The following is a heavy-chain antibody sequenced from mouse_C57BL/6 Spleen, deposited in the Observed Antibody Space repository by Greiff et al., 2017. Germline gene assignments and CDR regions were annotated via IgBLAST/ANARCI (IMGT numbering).Heavy chain of an antibody. CDR2: INPYNGDT. V-gene: IGHV1-20*01. J-gene: IGHJ2*01. CDR1: GYSFTGYV. D-gene: IGHD2-4*01. CDR3: ARGYYDYDGGCVDY. Sequence: VQLQQSGPELVKPGDSVKISCKASGYSFTGYVMNWVMQSHGKSLEWIGRINPYNGDTFYNQKFKGKATLTVDKSSSTAHMELRSLTSEVSAVYYCARGYYDYDGGCVDYWGQGTTLTVSS.